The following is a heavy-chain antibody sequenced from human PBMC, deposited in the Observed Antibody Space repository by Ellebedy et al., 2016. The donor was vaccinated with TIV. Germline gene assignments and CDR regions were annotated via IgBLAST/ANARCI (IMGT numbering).Heavy chain of an antibody. CDR2: IIPIFGTA. D-gene: IGHD6-19*01. CDR1: GGTFSSYA. CDR3: ARDSSGWYFFDI. Sequence: SVKVSXXASGGTFSSYAISWVRQAPGQGLEWMGGIIPIFGTANYAQKFQGRVTITADESTSTAYMELSSLRSEDTAVYYCARDSSGWYFFDIWGQGTMVTVSS. J-gene: IGHJ3*02. V-gene: IGHV1-69*13.